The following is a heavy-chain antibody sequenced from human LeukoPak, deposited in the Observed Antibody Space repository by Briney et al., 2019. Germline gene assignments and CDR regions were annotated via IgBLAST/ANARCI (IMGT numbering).Heavy chain of an antibody. CDR1: GGTFSSYA. Sequence: GSSVKVSCKASGGTFSSYAISWVRQATGQGLEWMGWMNPNSGNTGYAQKFQGRVTMTRNTSISTAYMELSSLRSEDTAVYYCFSGGYYDILTGGDAFDIWGQGTMVTVSS. V-gene: IGHV1-8*02. D-gene: IGHD3-9*01. CDR3: FSGGYYDILTGGDAFDI. J-gene: IGHJ3*02. CDR2: MNPNSGNT.